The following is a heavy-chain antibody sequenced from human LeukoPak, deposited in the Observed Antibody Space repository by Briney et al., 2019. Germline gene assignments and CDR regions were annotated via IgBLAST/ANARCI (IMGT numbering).Heavy chain of an antibody. V-gene: IGHV3-23*01. J-gene: IGHJ4*02. Sequence: PGGSLRLSCAASGFTFSSYAMSWVRQAPGKGLEWVSAISGSGGSTYYADSVKGRFTISRDNSKNTLYLQMNSLRAEDTAVYYCARCSGGSCYSGDYWGQGTLVTVSS. D-gene: IGHD2-15*01. CDR3: ARCSGGSCYSGDY. CDR1: GFTFSSYA. CDR2: ISGSGGST.